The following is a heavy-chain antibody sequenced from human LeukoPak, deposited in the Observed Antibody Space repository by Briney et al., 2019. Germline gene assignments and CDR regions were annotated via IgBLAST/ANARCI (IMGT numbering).Heavy chain of an antibody. CDR2: TRGKANNYAT. CDR1: GFTFSDSP. Sequence: GGSLRLSCAASGFTFSDSPIHWVRQASGKGLEWVGRTRGKANNYATAYTASVKGRFTISRDDSKNTAYLQMNSLVIEDTAVYYCARQRPQTGTFDYWGQGALVTVSS. CDR3: ARQRPQTGTFDY. D-gene: IGHD3-9*01. J-gene: IGHJ4*02. V-gene: IGHV3-73*01.